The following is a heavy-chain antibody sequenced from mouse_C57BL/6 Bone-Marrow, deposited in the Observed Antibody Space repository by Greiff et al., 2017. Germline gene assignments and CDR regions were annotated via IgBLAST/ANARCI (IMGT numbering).Heavy chain of an antibody. D-gene: IGHD1-1*01. J-gene: IGHJ2*01. CDR2: ISSGGDYI. V-gene: IGHV5-9-1*02. CDR1: GFTFSSYA. CDR3: TRDSPGSLRSYFDY. Sequence: EVKVVESGEGLVKPGGSLKLSCAASGFTFSSYAMSWVRQTPEKRLEWVAYISSGGDYIYYADTVKGRFTISRDNARNTLYLQMSSLKSEDTAMYYCTRDSPGSLRSYFDYWGQGTTLTVSS.